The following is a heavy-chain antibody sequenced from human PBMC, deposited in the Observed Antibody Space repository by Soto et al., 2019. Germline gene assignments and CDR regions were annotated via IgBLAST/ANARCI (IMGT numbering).Heavy chain of an antibody. CDR3: ARIPKNYDFWSGYYPGYYYYGMDV. CDR1: GFSLSTSGMC. J-gene: IGHJ6*02. Sequence: VSGPTLVNPTQTLTLTCTFSGFSLSTSGMCVSWIRQPPGKALEWLALIDWDDDKYYSTSLKTRLTISKDTSKNQVVLTMTNMDPVDTATYYCARIPKNYDFWSGYYPGYYYYGMDVWGQGTTVTVSS. CDR2: IDWDDDK. D-gene: IGHD3-3*01. V-gene: IGHV2-70*01.